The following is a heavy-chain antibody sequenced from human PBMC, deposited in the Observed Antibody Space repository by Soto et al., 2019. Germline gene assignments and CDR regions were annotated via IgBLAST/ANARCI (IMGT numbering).Heavy chain of an antibody. CDR1: GGSITSSY. CDR2: IYDTGISGYTPST. CDR3: ARGEHAFFYYGLDV. Sequence: RSLTCTVSGGSITSSYWSWIRRPPGKGLEWIAYIYDTGISGYTPSTSYNPSLKSRVTMSVDTSKSQFSLKLTSVTAADTAVYYCARGEHAFFYYGLDVWGQGITVAVSS. V-gene: IGHV4-59*01. J-gene: IGHJ6*02.